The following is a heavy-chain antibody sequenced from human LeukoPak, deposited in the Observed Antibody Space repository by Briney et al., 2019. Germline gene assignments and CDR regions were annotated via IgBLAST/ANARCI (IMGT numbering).Heavy chain of an antibody. J-gene: IGHJ4*02. Sequence: GGSLRLSCAASGFTVSSNYMSWVRQAPGKGLEWVSVIYSGGSTYYADSVKGRFTISRDNSKNTLYLQMSSLRAEDTAVYYCARVPYYYDSIGDYWGQGTLVTVSS. V-gene: IGHV3-53*01. D-gene: IGHD3-22*01. CDR2: IYSGGST. CDR3: ARVPYYYDSIGDY. CDR1: GFTVSSNY.